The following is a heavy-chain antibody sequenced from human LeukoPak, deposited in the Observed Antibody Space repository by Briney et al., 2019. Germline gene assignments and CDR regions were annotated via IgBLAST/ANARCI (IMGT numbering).Heavy chain of an antibody. CDR2: INHSGST. Sequence: PSETLSLTCAVYGGSFSGYYWSWLRQPPGKGLEWIGEINHSGSTNYNPSLRSRVTISVDTSKNQFSLKLSSVTAADTAVYYCARGLGTWFVDYWGQGTLVTVSS. CDR3: ARGLGTWFVDY. V-gene: IGHV4-34*01. D-gene: IGHD3-10*01. CDR1: GGSFSGYY. J-gene: IGHJ4*02.